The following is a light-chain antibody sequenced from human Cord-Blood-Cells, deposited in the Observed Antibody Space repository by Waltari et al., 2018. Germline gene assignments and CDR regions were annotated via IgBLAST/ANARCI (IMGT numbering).Light chain of an antibody. V-gene: IGKV1-33*01. CDR2: DAS. CDR1: QDISNY. Sequence: DIQMTQSPSSLSASVGDRVTITCQASQDISNYLNWYQQKPGKAPKLLNYDASNLETGVPSRFSRSGSRTHFTFSLCSLQPEDIATYYCQQYDNLLFTFGPGTKVDIK. J-gene: IGKJ3*01. CDR3: QQYDNLLFT.